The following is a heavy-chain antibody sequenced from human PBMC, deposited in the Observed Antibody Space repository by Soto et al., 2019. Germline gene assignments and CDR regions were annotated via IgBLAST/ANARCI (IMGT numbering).Heavy chain of an antibody. CDR3: AKKVNSGPGSQYFDY. D-gene: IGHD3-10*01. J-gene: IGHJ4*02. Sequence: GGSLRLSCAASGFTFISYSMSWVRQAPGKGLEWVSGFRTSGDGGTTYYADSVKGRFTISRDNSKNMLFLQMNSLRAEDTAIYYCAKKVNSGPGSQYFDYWGQGTLVTVSS. V-gene: IGHV3-23*01. CDR1: GFTFISYS. CDR2: FRTSGDGGTT.